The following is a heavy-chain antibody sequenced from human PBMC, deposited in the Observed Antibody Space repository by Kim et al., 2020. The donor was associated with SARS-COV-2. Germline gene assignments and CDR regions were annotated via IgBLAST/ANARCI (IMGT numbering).Heavy chain of an antibody. Sequence: GGSLRLSCAASGFTFSDYYMSWIRQAPGKGLEWVSYISSSGSTIYYADSVKGRFTISRDNAKNSLYLQMNSLRAEDTAVYYCARDPARYYYDSSGYYGTLGDYWGQGTLGTVSS. J-gene: IGHJ4*02. D-gene: IGHD3-22*01. CDR3: ARDPARYYYDSSGYYGTLGDY. CDR2: ISSSGSTI. CDR1: GFTFSDYY. V-gene: IGHV3-11*01.